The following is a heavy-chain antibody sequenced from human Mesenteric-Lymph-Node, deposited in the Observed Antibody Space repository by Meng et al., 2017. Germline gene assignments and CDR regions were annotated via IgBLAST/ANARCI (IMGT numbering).Heavy chain of an antibody. J-gene: IGHJ6*02. CDR2: ISYDGSNK. CDR1: GFTFSSYA. V-gene: IGHV3-30*04. D-gene: IGHD4-17*01. CDR3: ARDLEKHDYGDLWQYYYYGMDV. Sequence: GESLKISCAASGFTFSSYAMHWVRQAPGKGLEWVAVISYDGSNKYYADSVKGRFTISRDNSKNTLYLQMNSLRAEDTAVYYCARDLEKHDYGDLWQYYYYGMDVWGQGTTVTVSS.